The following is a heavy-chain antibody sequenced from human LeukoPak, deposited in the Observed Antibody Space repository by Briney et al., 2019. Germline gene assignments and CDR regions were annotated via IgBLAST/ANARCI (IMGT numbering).Heavy chain of an antibody. J-gene: IGHJ5*02. Sequence: SETLSLTCTVSGGSISSSDYYWSWIRQPPGKGLEWIGYIYYSGSTYYNPSLKSRVTISVDTSKNQFSLKLSSVTAADTAVYYCASLGVYDFWSGFGWFDPWGQGTLVTVSS. D-gene: IGHD3/OR15-3a*01. V-gene: IGHV4-30-4*01. CDR3: ASLGVYDFWSGFGWFDP. CDR2: IYYSGST. CDR1: GGSISSSDYY.